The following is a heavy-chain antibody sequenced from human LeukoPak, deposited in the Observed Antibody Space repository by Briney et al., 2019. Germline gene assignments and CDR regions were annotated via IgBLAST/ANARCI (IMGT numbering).Heavy chain of an antibody. D-gene: IGHD3-22*01. J-gene: IGHJ4*02. V-gene: IGHV4-39*01. CDR3: ARALERYYYDSSGYYAHFDY. CDR1: GGSVSNTNHY. CDR2: VSHSGST. Sequence: SETLSLTCTVSGGSVSNTNHYWAWIRQPPGKGLEWIGSVSHSGSTYYNPSLKSRVTISGDTSKNQFSLKLRSVTAADTAVYYCARALERYYYDSSGYYAHFDYWGQGTLVTVSS.